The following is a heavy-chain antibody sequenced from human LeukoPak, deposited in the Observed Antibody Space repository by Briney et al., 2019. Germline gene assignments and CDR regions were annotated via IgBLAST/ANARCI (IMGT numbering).Heavy chain of an antibody. J-gene: IGHJ6*03. V-gene: IGHV3-66*01. D-gene: IGHD2-21*01. Sequence: GSLRLSCAASGFTVSSNYMSWVRQAPGKGLEWVSVIYSGGRTYYADSVKGRFTISRDNFKNTLYLQMNSLRAEDTAVYYCARGGFPVFYDYIDVWGKGTTVTISS. CDR2: IYSGGRT. CDR3: ARGGFPVFYDYIDV. CDR1: GFTVSSNY.